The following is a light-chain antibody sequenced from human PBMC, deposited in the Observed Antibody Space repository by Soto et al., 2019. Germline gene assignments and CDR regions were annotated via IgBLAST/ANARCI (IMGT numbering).Light chain of an antibody. J-gene: IGLJ1*01. CDR1: SSDIGGYIY. V-gene: IGLV2-14*01. CDR3: SSYATSSIYV. Sequence: QSALTQPASVSGSPGQSITISCTGTSSDIGGYIYVSWYQHHPGKAPKLIIYEVSNRPSGVSNRFSGSKSGNTASLTISGLQADDEADYYCSSYATSSIYVFGTGTKLTVL. CDR2: EVS.